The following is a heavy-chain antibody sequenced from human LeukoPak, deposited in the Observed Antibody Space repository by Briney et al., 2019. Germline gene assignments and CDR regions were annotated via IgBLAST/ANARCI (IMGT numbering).Heavy chain of an antibody. Sequence: SETLSLTCTVSGGSISSYYWSWIRQPAGKGLEWIGRIYTSGTTNYNPSLKSRITMSVDTSKNQFSLKMRSVTAADTAVYYCARANYDGSDYWGQRTLVTVSS. J-gene: IGHJ4*02. V-gene: IGHV4-4*07. CDR1: GGSISSYY. CDR3: ARANYDGSDY. CDR2: IYTSGTT. D-gene: IGHD3-22*01.